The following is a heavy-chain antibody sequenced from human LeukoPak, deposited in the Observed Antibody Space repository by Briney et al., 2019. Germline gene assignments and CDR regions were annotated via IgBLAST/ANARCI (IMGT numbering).Heavy chain of an antibody. CDR3: AREVTGYYYGSGSYQNFDY. D-gene: IGHD3-10*01. Sequence: ASVKVSCKASGYSFTSSGISWVRQAPGQGLEWMGWISAYNGNTNYAQKLQGRVTMTTDTSTSTAYMELRSLRSDDTAVYYCAREVTGYYYGSGSYQNFDYWGQGTLVTVSS. V-gene: IGHV1-18*01. CDR1: GYSFTSSG. J-gene: IGHJ4*02. CDR2: ISAYNGNT.